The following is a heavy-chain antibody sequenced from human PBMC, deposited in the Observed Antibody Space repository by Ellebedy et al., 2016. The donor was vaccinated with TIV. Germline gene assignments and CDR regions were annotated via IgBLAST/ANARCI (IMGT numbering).Heavy chain of an antibody. V-gene: IGHV1-18*04. CDR2: ISPYNGNT. J-gene: IGHJ4*02. D-gene: IGHD4-23*01. CDR1: GYTFTGYG. Sequence: AASVKVSCKASGYTFTGYGICWVRHAPGQGLEWMGWISPYNGNTNFAQKVQGRVTMTTDTSTSTAYMELRSLRSDDTAVYYCARVGNYYGGSPSYYFDYWGQGTLVTVSS. CDR3: ARVGNYYGGSPSYYFDY.